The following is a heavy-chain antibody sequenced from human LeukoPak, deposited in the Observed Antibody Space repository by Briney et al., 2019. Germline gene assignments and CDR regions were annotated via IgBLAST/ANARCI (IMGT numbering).Heavy chain of an antibody. CDR2: ISGSGGSI. D-gene: IGHD1-1*01. V-gene: IGHV3-23*01. CDR3: STVEHF. CDR1: GFTFSSYA. J-gene: IGHJ4*02. Sequence: GGSLRLSCAASGFTFSSYAMSWVRQAPGKGLEWVSTISGSGGSIYYADSVKGRFTISRDDVKNMLYLQMNSLRVEDTGLYYCSTVEHFWGQGTLVTVSS.